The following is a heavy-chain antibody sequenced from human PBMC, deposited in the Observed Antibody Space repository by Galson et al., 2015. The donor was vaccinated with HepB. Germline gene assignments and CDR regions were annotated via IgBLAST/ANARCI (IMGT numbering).Heavy chain of an antibody. CDR2: ISSSSSYI. Sequence: SLRLSCAASGFTFSSYSMNWVRQAPGKGLEWVSSISSSSSYIYYADSVKGRFTISRDNAKNSLYLQMNSLRAEDTAVYYCARGVTWYSSGWYGDLIDYWGQGTLVTVSS. D-gene: IGHD6-19*01. J-gene: IGHJ4*02. CDR3: ARGVTWYSSGWYGDLIDY. CDR1: GFTFSSYS. V-gene: IGHV3-21*01.